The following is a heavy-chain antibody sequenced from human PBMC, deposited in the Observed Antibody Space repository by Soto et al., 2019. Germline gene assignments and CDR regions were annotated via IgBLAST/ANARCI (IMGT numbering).Heavy chain of an antibody. Sequence: QVQLQESGPGLVKPSQTLSLTCTVSGGSISSGGYYWCWLRQHPGKGLEWIGYIYYSGSTYYNPSLKRRVTISVDTSKNQFSLKLSSVTAADTAVYYCARGDYDGEFDGMDVWGQGTTVTVSS. CDR3: ARGDYDGEFDGMDV. D-gene: IGHD3-10*01. CDR2: IYYSGST. J-gene: IGHJ6*02. V-gene: IGHV4-31*03. CDR1: GGSISSGGYY.